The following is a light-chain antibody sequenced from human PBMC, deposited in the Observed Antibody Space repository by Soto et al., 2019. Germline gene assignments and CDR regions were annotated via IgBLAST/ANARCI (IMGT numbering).Light chain of an antibody. Sequence: EIVMTQSPPSLTVTPGEPASISCSSSQRLLHSNGNIFLDWYLQKPGQSPQLLIYLGFNRASGAPDSVSGSGAGTDFTLKISRVEAEDAGIYYCMQALQTPYTFGQGTKLEIK. CDR1: QRLLHSNGNIF. V-gene: IGKV2-28*01. CDR2: LGF. J-gene: IGKJ2*01. CDR3: MQALQTPYT.